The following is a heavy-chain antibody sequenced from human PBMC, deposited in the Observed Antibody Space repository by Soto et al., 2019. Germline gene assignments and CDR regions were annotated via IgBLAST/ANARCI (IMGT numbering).Heavy chain of an antibody. CDR3: AKDSGMEIFGVVRYRGDYYYYMDV. D-gene: IGHD3-3*01. CDR2: ISYDGSNK. J-gene: IGHJ6*03. V-gene: IGHV3-30*18. CDR1: GFTFSSYG. Sequence: GGSLRLSCAASGFTFSSYGMHWVRQAPGKGLEWVAVISYDGSNKYYADSVKGRFTISRDNSKNTLYLQMNSLRAEDTAVYYCAKDSGMEIFGVVRYRGDYYYYMDVWGKGTTVTVSS.